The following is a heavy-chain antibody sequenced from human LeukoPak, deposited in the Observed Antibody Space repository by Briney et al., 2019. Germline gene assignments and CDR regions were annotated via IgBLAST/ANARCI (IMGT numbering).Heavy chain of an antibody. V-gene: IGHV4-34*01. CDR3: ARGVVALDY. Sequence: PSEILSLTCAVYGGSFSGYYWSWIRQPPGKGLEWIGEINHSGSTNYNPSLKSRVTISVDTSKNQFSLKLSSVTAADTAVYYCARGVVALDYWGQGTLVTVSS. CDR2: INHSGST. CDR1: GGSFSGYY. D-gene: IGHD2-15*01. J-gene: IGHJ4*02.